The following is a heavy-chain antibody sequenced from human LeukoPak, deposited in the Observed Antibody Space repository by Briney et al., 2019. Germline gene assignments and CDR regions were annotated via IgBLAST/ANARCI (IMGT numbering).Heavy chain of an antibody. Sequence: GGSLRLSCAASGFTLSSYCMKWVRQAPGKGLEWVSAISSSSSYKDYADSVKGRCTISRDNAKNSLYLQMNSLRAEDTAVYYCARDFSAIGSWATLYMDVWGKGTTVTVSS. CDR3: ARDFSAIGSWATLYMDV. CDR2: ISSSSSYK. CDR1: GFTLSSYC. V-gene: IGHV3-21*01. D-gene: IGHD6-13*01. J-gene: IGHJ6*03.